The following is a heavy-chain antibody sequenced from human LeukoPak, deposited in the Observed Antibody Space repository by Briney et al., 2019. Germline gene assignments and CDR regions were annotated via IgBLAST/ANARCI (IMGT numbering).Heavy chain of an antibody. D-gene: IGHD6-19*01. Sequence: EASVKVSCKASGGAFSSYAISWVRQAPGQGLEWMGGIIPIFGTASYAQKFQGRVTITADESTSTAYMELSSLRSEDTAVYYCARGDLEQWLVNYYYGMDVWGQGTTVTVSS. CDR2: IIPIFGTA. CDR3: ARGDLEQWLVNYYYGMDV. V-gene: IGHV1-69*13. CDR1: GGAFSSYA. J-gene: IGHJ6*02.